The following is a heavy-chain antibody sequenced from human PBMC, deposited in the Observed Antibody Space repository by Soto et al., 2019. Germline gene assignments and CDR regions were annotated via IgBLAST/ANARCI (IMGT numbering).Heavy chain of an antibody. CDR3: ASLGVMTTLTTAAFDI. CDR1: GYTFTSYG. Sequence: QVQLVQSGAEVKKPGASVKVSCKASGYTFTSYGISWVRQAPGQGLEWMGWISAYNGNTNHAQKLQGRVTMTTDTTTSTADMELSSLRSHDSAVYYGASLGVMTTLTTAAFDIWGQGTMVTASS. CDR2: ISAYNGNT. J-gene: IGHJ3*02. V-gene: IGHV1-18*01. D-gene: IGHD4-17*01.